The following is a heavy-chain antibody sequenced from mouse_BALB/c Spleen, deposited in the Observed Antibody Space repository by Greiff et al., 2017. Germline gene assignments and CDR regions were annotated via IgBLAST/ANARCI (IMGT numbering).Heavy chain of an antibody. CDR1: GFTFNTYA. D-gene: IGHD1-1*01. Sequence: EVKLVESGGGLVQPKGSLKLSCAASGFTFNTYAMNWVRQAPGKGLEWVARIRSKSNNYATYYADSVKDRFTISRDDSQSMLYLQMNNLKTEDTAMYYCVRQYYGSSPYYFDYWGQGTTLTVSS. V-gene: IGHV10-1*02. J-gene: IGHJ2*01. CDR3: VRQYYGSSPYYFDY. CDR2: IRSKSNNYAT.